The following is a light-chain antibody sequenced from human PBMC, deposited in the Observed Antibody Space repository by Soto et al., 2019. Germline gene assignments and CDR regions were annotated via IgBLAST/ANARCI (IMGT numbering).Light chain of an antibody. CDR3: QAYDYSLTASV. J-gene: IGLJ3*02. CDR2: GNR. Sequence: QSALTQPASVSGSPGQSITISCTGTNSDLGTYNLVSWYQQHPGKAPKLVIFGNRNRPSGVPERFSGSKSGTSASLAITGLQAEDEADYYCQAYDYSLTASVFGGGTKLTVL. CDR1: NSDLGTYNL. V-gene: IGLV2-14*02.